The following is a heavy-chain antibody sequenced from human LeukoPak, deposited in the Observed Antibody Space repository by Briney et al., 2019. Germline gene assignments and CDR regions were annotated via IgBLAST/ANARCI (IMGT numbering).Heavy chain of an antibody. D-gene: IGHD2/OR15-2a*01. CDR3: ATYLVDY. CDR2: IWYDGSIK. J-gene: IGHJ4*02. Sequence: GGSLRLSCAASGFTFSTSDMHWVRQAPGKGLEWVAVIWYDGSIKYYADSVKGRFTISRDNSKNTVYLQMNSLRAEDTAVYYCATYLVDYWGQGTLVTVSS. V-gene: IGHV3-33*01. CDR1: GFTFSTSD.